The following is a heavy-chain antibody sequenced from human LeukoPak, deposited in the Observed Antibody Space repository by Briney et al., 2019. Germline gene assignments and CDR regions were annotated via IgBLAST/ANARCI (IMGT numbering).Heavy chain of an antibody. CDR3: ARDLRIAAAGHTHNYFDY. Sequence: SETLSLTCTVSGGSISSYYWSWIRQPAGKGLEWIGRIYTSGTTHYNPSLKSRVTMSVDTSKNQFSLKLSSVTAADTAVYYCARDLRIAAAGHTHNYFDYWGQGTLVTVSS. J-gene: IGHJ4*02. CDR2: IYTSGTT. CDR1: GGSISSYY. D-gene: IGHD6-13*01. V-gene: IGHV4-4*07.